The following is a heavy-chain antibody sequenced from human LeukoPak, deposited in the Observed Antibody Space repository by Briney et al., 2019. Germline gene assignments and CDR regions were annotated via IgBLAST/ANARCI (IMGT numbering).Heavy chain of an antibody. CDR2: INPNSGGT. J-gene: IGHJ4*02. Sequence: GASVKVSCKASGYTFSGYYMHWVRQAPGQGLEWMGWINPNSGGTDYAEKFQGRVTMTRDTSISTAYMELSRLRSDDTAVYYCARDRDGFGELLYWGQGTLVTVSS. CDR1: GYTFSGYY. CDR3: ARDRDGFGELLY. V-gene: IGHV1-2*02. D-gene: IGHD3-10*01.